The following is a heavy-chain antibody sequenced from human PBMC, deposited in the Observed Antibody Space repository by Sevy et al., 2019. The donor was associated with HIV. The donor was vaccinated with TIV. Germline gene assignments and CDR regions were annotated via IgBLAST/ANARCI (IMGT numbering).Heavy chain of an antibody. CDR1: GGSISSSSYY. CDR3: ARGKNYYDSSGTKGDWFDP. CDR2: IYYSGST. V-gene: IGHV4-39*01. Sequence: SETLSLTCTVSGGSISSSSYYWGWIRQPPGKGLEWIGSIYYSGSTYYNPSLKSRVTISVDTSKNQFSPKLSSVTAADTAVYYCARGKNYYDSSGTKGDWFDPWGQGTLVTVSS. J-gene: IGHJ5*02. D-gene: IGHD3-22*01.